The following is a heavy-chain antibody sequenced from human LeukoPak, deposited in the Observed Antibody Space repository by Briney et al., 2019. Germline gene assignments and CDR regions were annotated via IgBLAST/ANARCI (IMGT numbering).Heavy chain of an antibody. V-gene: IGHV3-74*01. J-gene: IGHJ5*02. CDR1: GFTFSRYW. D-gene: IGHD2-8*01. CDR3: AGVQIGWFDP. CDR2: INSDGSST. Sequence: PGGSLRLPCAASGFTFSRYWMHWVRQAPGKGLMWVSRINSDGSSTSYADSVKGRFTISRDNAKNTLYLQMNSLRPEDTAVYYCAGVQIGWFDPWGQGTLVTVSS.